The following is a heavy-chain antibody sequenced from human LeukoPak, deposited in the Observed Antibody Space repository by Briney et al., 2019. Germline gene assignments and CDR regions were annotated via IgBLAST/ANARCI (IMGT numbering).Heavy chain of an antibody. CDR1: GDTLTEIS. Sequence: ASVKVSYRVSGDTLTEISIHWVRQTPGKGLEWMGGLHPEDREVIYAQKFQGRVTMTEDSSTDTAYMDLRSLRSEDTAVYYCATAEQLVWGQGTLVTVSS. CDR2: LHPEDREV. V-gene: IGHV1-24*01. CDR3: ATAEQLV. D-gene: IGHD6-6*01. J-gene: IGHJ4*02.